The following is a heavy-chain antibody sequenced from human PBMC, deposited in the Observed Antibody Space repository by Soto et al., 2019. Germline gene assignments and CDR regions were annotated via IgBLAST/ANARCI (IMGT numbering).Heavy chain of an antibody. CDR1: GGTFSSYA. CDR3: ASRYPRGALPNYVAFDI. Sequence: ASVKVSCKASGGTFSSYAISWVRQAPGQGLEWMGGIIPIFGTANYAQKFQGRVTITADESTSTAYRELSSLRSEDTAVYYCASRYPRGALPNYVAFDIWGQGTMVTVS. CDR2: IIPIFGTA. J-gene: IGHJ3*02. V-gene: IGHV1-69*13. D-gene: IGHD3-10*02.